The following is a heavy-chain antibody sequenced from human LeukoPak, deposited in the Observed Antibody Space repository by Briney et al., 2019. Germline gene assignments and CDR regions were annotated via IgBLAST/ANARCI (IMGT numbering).Heavy chain of an antibody. V-gene: IGHV4-39*07. CDR1: GGSISSSSYY. D-gene: IGHD3-22*01. CDR3: ARERRITMIVVVITTQYYFDY. Sequence: SETLSLTCTVSGGSISSSSYYWGWIRQPPGKGLEWIGEINHSGSTNYNPSLKSRVTISVDTSKNQFSLKLSSVTAADTAVYYCARERRITMIVVVITTQYYFDYWGQGTLVTVSS. CDR2: INHSGST. J-gene: IGHJ4*02.